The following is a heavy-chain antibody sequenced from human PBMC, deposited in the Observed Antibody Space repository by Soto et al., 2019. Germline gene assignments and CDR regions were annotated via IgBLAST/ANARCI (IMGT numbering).Heavy chain of an antibody. CDR3: AKDKMTSSSSGRAFDY. V-gene: IGHV3-30*18. Sequence: GGSLRLSCAASGFTFSSYGMHWVRQAPGKGLEWVAVISYDGSNKYYADSVKGRFTISRDNSKNTLYLQMNSLRAEDTAVYYCAKDKMTSSSSGRAFDYWRQGTLVTVSS. J-gene: IGHJ4*02. D-gene: IGHD6-6*01. CDR1: GFTFSSYG. CDR2: ISYDGSNK.